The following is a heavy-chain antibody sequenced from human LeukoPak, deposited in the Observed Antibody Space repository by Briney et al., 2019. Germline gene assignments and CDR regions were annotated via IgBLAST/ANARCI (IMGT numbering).Heavy chain of an antibody. V-gene: IGHV4-34*01. CDR1: GGSCSGYY. Sequence: NPSETLSLTCAVYGGSCSGYYWSSIRQPPGKGLEWIGEINHSGSTNYNPSLKSRVTIAVDTSKNQFSLKLSSVTAADTAVYYCARGPRAYCSSTSCYPYYYYYDYMDVWGKGTTVTASS. CDR2: INHSGST. CDR3: ARGPRAYCSSTSCYPYYYYYDYMDV. D-gene: IGHD2-2*01. J-gene: IGHJ6*03.